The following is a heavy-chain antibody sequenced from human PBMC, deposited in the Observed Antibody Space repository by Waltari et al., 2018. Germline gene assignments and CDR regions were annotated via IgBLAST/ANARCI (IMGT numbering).Heavy chain of an antibody. CDR1: GYDFSTYW. CDR2: MYPSDSYT. CDR3: ARTSTRDFYYMDV. Sequence: EVQLVQSGAEVKKPGESLRISCEGSGYDFSTYWITWVRHMPGKGLEWMGRMYPSDSYTNYSPSFRGHVTISVDRSISTAYIQWSGLRASDTAIYYCARTSTRDFYYMDVWGKGTTVTVSS. J-gene: IGHJ6*03. D-gene: IGHD1-1*01. V-gene: IGHV5-10-1*01.